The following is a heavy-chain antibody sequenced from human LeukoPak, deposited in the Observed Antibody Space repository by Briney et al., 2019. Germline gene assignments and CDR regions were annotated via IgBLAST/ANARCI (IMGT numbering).Heavy chain of an antibody. CDR1: GGPFSSYA. V-gene: IGHV1-69*05. Sequence: ASVKLSCRASGGPFSSYAIIGVRPAPGHGREWMGRIIPIFGTANYAQKFQGRVTITTDESTSTAYMELSSLRSEDTAVYYCARGRAVAGPGDYWGQGTLVTVSS. J-gene: IGHJ4*02. D-gene: IGHD6-19*01. CDR3: ARGRAVAGPGDY. CDR2: IIPIFGTA.